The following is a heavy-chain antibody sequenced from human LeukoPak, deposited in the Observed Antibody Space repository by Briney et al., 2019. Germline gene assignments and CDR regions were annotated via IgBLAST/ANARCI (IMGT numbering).Heavy chain of an antibody. Sequence: PGRSLRLSCAASGFSFNTYGMHWVRQAPGKGLEWVADISYGGSDEYYADSVKGRFTISRDNSKNTLYLQMNSLRAEDTAVYYCATEGGSLEKINCWGQGTLVTVSS. V-gene: IGHV3-30*03. CDR2: ISYGGSDE. CDR1: GFSFNTYG. D-gene: IGHD5-24*01. J-gene: IGHJ4*02. CDR3: ATEGGSLEKINC.